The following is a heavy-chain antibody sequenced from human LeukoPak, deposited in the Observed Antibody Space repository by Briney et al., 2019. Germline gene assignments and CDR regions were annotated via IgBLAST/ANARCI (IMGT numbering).Heavy chain of an antibody. CDR2: IYYSGST. CDR3: GRGAPLTVGASRAFDI. Sequence: PSETLSLTCTASGGSISSYYWSWIRQPPGKGLEWIGYIYYSGSTNYNPSLKSRVTISVDTSKNQFSLKLSSGTAADTAVYYWGRGAPLTVGASRAFDIWGQGTMVTVSS. CDR1: GGSISSYY. V-gene: IGHV4-59*01. J-gene: IGHJ3*02. D-gene: IGHD1-26*01.